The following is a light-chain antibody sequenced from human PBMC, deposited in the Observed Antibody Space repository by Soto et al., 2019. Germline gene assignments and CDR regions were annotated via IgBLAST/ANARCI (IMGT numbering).Light chain of an antibody. CDR1: QSFNNW. CDR3: QQYGIYPWT. CDR2: RVS. Sequence: DIQMTQSPSTLSASVGDRVTITCRASQSFNNWLAWYQQKAGKAPKLLIYRVSNLESGVPSRFSGSGSGTDFTLTISGLQPDDFATYYCQQYGIYPWTFGQGTKVELK. J-gene: IGKJ1*01. V-gene: IGKV1-5*03.